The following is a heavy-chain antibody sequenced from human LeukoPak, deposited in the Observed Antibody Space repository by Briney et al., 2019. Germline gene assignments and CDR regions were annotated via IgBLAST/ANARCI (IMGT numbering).Heavy chain of an antibody. V-gene: IGHV4-59*01. Sequence: SETLSLTCTVSGDSISTYYWSWIRQTPGKGLEWIGYVYYSGSADYNLSLKSRVTISVDTSKNQFSLKLNSVTAADTAVYYCARGRMGATYYFDYWGQGTLVTVSS. CDR2: VYYSGSA. J-gene: IGHJ4*02. D-gene: IGHD1-26*01. CDR1: GDSISTYY. CDR3: ARGRMGATYYFDY.